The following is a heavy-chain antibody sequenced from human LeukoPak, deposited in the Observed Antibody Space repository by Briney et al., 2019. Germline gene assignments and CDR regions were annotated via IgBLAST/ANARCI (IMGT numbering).Heavy chain of an antibody. Sequence: GGSLRLPCAASGFTFSDYYMSWIRQAPGKGLEWVSYISTSSSYTNYADSVKGRFTISRDNAKNSLSLQMNSLRAEDTAVYYCARARGMDDYGDYRIKWGQGTLVTVSS. J-gene: IGHJ4*02. CDR3: ARARGMDDYGDYRIK. D-gene: IGHD4-17*01. CDR2: ISTSSSYT. V-gene: IGHV3-11*06. CDR1: GFTFSDYY.